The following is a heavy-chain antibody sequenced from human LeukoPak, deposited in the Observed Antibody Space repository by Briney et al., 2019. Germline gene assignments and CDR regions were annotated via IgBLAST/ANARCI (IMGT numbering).Heavy chain of an antibody. CDR2: IYYSGST. V-gene: IGHV4-39*07. CDR1: GGSISSSSYY. CDR3: ARLSYYYDSSGYYYNWFDP. D-gene: IGHD3-22*01. Sequence: SETLSLTCTVSGGSISSSSYYWGWIRQPPGKGLEWLGSIYYSGSTYYNPSLKSRVTISVDTSKNQFSLKLSSVTAADTAVYYGARLSYYYDSSGYYYNWFDPWGQGTLVTVSS. J-gene: IGHJ5*02.